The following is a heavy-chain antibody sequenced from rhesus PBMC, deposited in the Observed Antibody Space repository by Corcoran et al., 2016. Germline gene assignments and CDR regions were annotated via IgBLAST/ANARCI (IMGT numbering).Heavy chain of an antibody. CDR2: ISGNRGTI. J-gene: IGHJ4*01. D-gene: IGHD3-34*01. CDR3: TTGGNY. V-gene: IGHV3-134*01. Sequence: EVQLVESGGALAQPGGSLRLSCAASGFTFDDYAMHWVRQAPGKGLVWVSRISGNRGTIYYADSVKCRFTISRDNAKNSLFLQMDRLRAEDTAVYYCTTGGNYWGQGVLVTISS. CDR1: GFTFDDYA.